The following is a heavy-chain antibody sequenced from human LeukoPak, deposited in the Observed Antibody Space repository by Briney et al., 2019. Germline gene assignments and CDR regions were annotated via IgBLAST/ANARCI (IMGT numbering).Heavy chain of an antibody. V-gene: IGHV1-18*01. CDR3: ARDVPKYSSSWYAGENYFDY. CDR2: ISAYNGNT. J-gene: IGHJ4*02. CDR1: GYTFTSYG. D-gene: IGHD6-13*01. Sequence: ASVKVSCTASGYTFTSYGISWVRQAPGQGLEWMGWISAYNGNTNYAQKLQGRVTMTTDTSTSTAYMELRSLRSDDTAVYYCARDVPKYSSSWYAGENYFDYWGQGTLVTVSS.